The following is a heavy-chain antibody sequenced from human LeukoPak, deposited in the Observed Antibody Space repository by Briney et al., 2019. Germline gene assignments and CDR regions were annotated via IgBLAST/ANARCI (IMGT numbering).Heavy chain of an antibody. CDR3: ASGYCSGGSCYIQSFDY. D-gene: IGHD2-15*01. J-gene: IGHJ4*02. V-gene: IGHV1-2*02. Sequence: ASVKVSCKASGYTFTGYYMHWVRQAPGQGLEWMGWINPNSGGTNYAQKFQGGVTMTRDTSISTAYMELSRLRSDDTAVYYCASGYCSGGSCYIQSFDYWGQGTLVTVSS. CDR2: INPNSGGT. CDR1: GYTFTGYY.